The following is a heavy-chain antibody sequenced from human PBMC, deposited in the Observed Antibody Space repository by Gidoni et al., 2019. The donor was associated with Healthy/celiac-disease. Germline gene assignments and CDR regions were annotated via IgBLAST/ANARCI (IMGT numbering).Heavy chain of an antibody. CDR2: ISGSGGST. CDR1: GFTASSDV. V-gene: IGHV3-23*01. J-gene: IGHJ2*01. D-gene: IGHD4-17*01. CDR3: AKALPTVTTRWWYFDL. Sequence: EVQLLESGGGLVQPGGSLRCSCAAAGFTASSDVMSWVRQAPGEGLEWVSAISGSGGSTYYADSVKGRFTISRDNSKNTLYLQMNSLRAEDTAVYYCAKALPTVTTRWWYFDLWGRGTLVTVSS.